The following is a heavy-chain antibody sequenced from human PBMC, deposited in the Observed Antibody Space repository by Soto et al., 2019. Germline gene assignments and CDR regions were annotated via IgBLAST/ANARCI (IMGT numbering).Heavy chain of an antibody. J-gene: IGHJ5*02. CDR3: ATRSGSYRDRFDP. D-gene: IGHD3-10*01. Sequence: ASVKVSCKASGYTFTSYAMHWVRQAPGQRLEWMGWINAGNGNTKYSQKFQGRVTITRDTSASTAYIELSSLRSEDTAVYYCATRSGSYRDRFDPWGQGTLVTVSS. V-gene: IGHV1-3*01. CDR2: INAGNGNT. CDR1: GYTFTSYA.